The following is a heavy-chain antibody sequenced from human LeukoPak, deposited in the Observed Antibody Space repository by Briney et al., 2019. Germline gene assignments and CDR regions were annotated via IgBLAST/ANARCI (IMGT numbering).Heavy chain of an antibody. CDR1: GGSFSGYS. D-gene: IGHD1-26*01. Sequence: PWETLSLTCAVYGGSFSGYSWRWIRQPPGKGLEWIGEINHSGSTNYNPSLKSRVTISVDTSKNQFSLNLNSVTAADTAVYYCARGLQVGNTGYYFDYWGQGTLVTVSS. V-gene: IGHV4-34*01. CDR2: INHSGST. CDR3: ARGLQVGNTGYYFDY. J-gene: IGHJ4*02.